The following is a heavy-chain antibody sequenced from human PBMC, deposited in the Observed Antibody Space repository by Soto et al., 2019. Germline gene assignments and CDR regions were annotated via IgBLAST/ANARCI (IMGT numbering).Heavy chain of an antibody. CDR1: RGSVSSGSYY. CDR2: ISYSGST. V-gene: IGHV4-61*01. Sequence: TLSLTCTVSRGSVSSGSYYWSWIRQPPGKGLEWIGYISYSGSTNYNPSLKSRVTISVDTSKNQFSLKLSSVTAADPAVYYCARGGYYYGSGSSLFDYWGQGTLVTVSS. D-gene: IGHD3-10*01. J-gene: IGHJ4*02. CDR3: ARGGYYYGSGSSLFDY.